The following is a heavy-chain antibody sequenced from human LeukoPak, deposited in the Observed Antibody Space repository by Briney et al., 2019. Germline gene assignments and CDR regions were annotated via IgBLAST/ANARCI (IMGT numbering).Heavy chain of an antibody. D-gene: IGHD3-10*01. CDR2: IIPIFGTA. CDR1: GGTFSSYA. CDR3: ARDVSGGYYGSGSYIY. V-gene: IGHV1-69*06. Sequence: SVKLSCKASGGTFSSYAISWGRQAPGQGLEWMGGIIPIFGTANYAQKFQGRVTITADKSTSTAYMELSSLRSEDTAVYYCARDVSGGYYGSGSYIYWGQGTLVTVSS. J-gene: IGHJ4*02.